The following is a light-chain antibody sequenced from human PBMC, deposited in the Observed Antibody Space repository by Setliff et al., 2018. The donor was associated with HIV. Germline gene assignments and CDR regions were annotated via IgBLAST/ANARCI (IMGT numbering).Light chain of an antibody. Sequence: QSALTQPRSVSGSPGQSVTISCTGTSSDVGGYNYVSWYQQYPGKAPKLMIYDVSERPSGVPDRFSGSKSGNTASLTISGLQAEDDADYYCCSYAGTNTYVFGTGTKVTVL. CDR3: CSYAGTNTYV. V-gene: IGLV2-11*01. CDR2: DVS. J-gene: IGLJ1*01. CDR1: SSDVGGYNY.